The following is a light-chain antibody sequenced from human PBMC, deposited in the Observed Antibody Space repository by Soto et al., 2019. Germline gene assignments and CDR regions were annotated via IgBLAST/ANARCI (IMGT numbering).Light chain of an antibody. J-gene: IGKJ1*01. V-gene: IGKV1-5*03. CDR1: KTISSW. Sequence: NKVSMSPSTVSGKKRDRVTITSLASKTISSWLAWYQQKPGKAPKLLIYKASTLKSGVPSRFSGSGSGTEFTLTISSLQPDDFATYYCQDYESYSEAFGQGTMVDIK. CDR3: QDYESYSEA. CDR2: KAS.